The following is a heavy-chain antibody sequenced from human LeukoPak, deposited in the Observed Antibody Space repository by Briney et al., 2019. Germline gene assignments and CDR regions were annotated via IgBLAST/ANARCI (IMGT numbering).Heavy chain of an antibody. CDR3: AKQMMERQQYYYMDV. V-gene: IGHV3-30*02. J-gene: IGHJ6*03. CDR1: GFSFSRSA. CDR2: IRYDESAT. D-gene: IGHD6-13*01. Sequence: GGSLRLSCVASGFSFSRSAMHWVRQAPGKGLEWLTHIRYDESATCYADSVKGRFTISRENSKNTLYLQMNSLRGEDTAVYYCAKQMMERQQYYYMDVWGKGTSVTVSS.